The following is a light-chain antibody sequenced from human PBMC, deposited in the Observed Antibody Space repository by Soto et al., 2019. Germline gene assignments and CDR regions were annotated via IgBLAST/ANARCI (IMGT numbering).Light chain of an antibody. J-gene: IGKJ1*01. CDR2: GPS. CDR3: HQFGSSPQT. CDR1: QNVNSNH. V-gene: IGKV3-20*01. Sequence: EIVLTQSPGTLSLSPGERATLSCRASQNVNSNHIAWYQQKPGQAPRLLIYGPSSRATGIPERFSGSGSGTDFTLTISRLEPEDFAVYFCHQFGSSPQTFGHGTKVESK.